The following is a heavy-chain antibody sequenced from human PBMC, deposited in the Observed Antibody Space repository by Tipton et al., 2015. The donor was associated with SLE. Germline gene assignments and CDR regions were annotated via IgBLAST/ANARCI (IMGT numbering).Heavy chain of an antibody. V-gene: IGHV4-59*08. CDR1: GGYISSSY. J-gene: IGHJ4*02. CDR3: ARHELVAAKADY. D-gene: IGHD5-12*01. CDR2: IYHSGNT. Sequence: TLSLTCTVSGGYISSSYWGWIRQPPGKGLEWIGTIYHSGNTYDNPSLTSRLTLSVDTSKNQFSLKLTSVTAADTAVYYCARHELVAAKADYWGQGTLVTVAS.